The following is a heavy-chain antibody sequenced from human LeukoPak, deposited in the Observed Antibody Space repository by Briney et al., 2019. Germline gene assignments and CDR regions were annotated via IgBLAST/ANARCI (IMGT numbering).Heavy chain of an antibody. V-gene: IGHV4-30-4*08. Sequence: SETLSLTCTVSGGSISSGDYYWSWIRQPPGKGLEWIGYIYYSGSTYYNPSLKSRVTISVDTSKNQFSLKLSSVTAADTAVYYCARDPLLWVGRYMDVWGKGTTVTVSS. J-gene: IGHJ6*03. CDR2: IYYSGST. D-gene: IGHD2-21*01. CDR1: GGSISSGDYY. CDR3: ARDPLLWVGRYMDV.